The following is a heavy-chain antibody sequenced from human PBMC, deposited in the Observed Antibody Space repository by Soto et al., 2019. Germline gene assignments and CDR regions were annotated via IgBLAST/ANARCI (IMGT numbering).Heavy chain of an antibody. CDR1: GFTFSSYS. V-gene: IGHV3-21*01. Sequence: PGGSLRLSCAASGFTFSSYSMNWVRQAPGKGLEWVSSISSSSSYIYYADSVKGRFTISRDNAKNSLYLQMNSLRAEDTAVYYCARDRRKDIVVVVAAKPLDYWGQGTLVTV. CDR3: ARDRRKDIVVVVAAKPLDY. D-gene: IGHD2-15*01. CDR2: ISSSSSYI. J-gene: IGHJ4*02.